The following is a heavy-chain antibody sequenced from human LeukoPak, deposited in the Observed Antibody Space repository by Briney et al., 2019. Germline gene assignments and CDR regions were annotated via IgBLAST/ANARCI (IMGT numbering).Heavy chain of an antibody. V-gene: IGHV1-69*04. CDR1: GGTFSSYA. CDR2: IIPILGIA. D-gene: IGHD4-17*01. Sequence: GASVKVSCKASGGTFSSYAISWVRQAPGQGLGWMGRIIPILGIANYAQKFQGRVTITADKSTSTAYMELSSLRSEDTAVYYCARLSDYGDFDYWGQGTLVTVSS. CDR3: ARLSDYGDFDY. J-gene: IGHJ4*02.